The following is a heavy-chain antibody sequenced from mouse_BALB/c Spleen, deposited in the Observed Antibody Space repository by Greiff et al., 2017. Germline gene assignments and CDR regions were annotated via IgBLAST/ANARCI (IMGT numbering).Heavy chain of an antibody. CDR1: GYSITSGYY. Sequence: VQLKESGPGLVKPSQSLSLTCSVTGYSITSGYYWNWIRQFPGNKLEWMGYISYDGSNNYNPSLKNRISITRDTSKNQFFLKLNSVTTEDTATYYCARDYWMDYWGQGTSVTVSS. J-gene: IGHJ4*01. CDR2: ISYDGSN. V-gene: IGHV3-6*02. D-gene: IGHD1-1*01. CDR3: ARDYWMDY.